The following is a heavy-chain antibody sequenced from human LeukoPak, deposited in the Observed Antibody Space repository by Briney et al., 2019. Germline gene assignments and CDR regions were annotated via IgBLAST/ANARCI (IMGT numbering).Heavy chain of an antibody. CDR1: GFTFSSYV. D-gene: IGHD4-17*01. J-gene: IGHJ4*02. V-gene: IGHV3-23*01. CDR3: AKGSTEAVN. Sequence: GGSLRLSCAASGFTFSSYVMTWVRQAPGKGLEWVSSISGSGGSTYYADTVKGRFTISRDNSKNTLSLQMNSLRAEDTAIYSCAKGSTEAVNWGQGTLVTVSS. CDR2: ISGSGGST.